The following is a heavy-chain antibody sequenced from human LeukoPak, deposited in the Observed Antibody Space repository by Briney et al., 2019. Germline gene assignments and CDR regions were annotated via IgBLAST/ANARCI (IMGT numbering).Heavy chain of an antibody. CDR3: ARDGDTVLTRGYYYYMDV. Sequence: GGSLRLSCAASGFTFSSYTMNWVRQAPGKGPEWISSITSSSSYIYYADSVKGRFTISRDNARNSLYLQMNSLRAEDTALYYCARDGDTVLTRGYYYYMDVWGKGTTVTVSS. V-gene: IGHV3-21*01. CDR2: ITSSSSYI. CDR1: GFTFSSYT. D-gene: IGHD4-23*01. J-gene: IGHJ6*03.